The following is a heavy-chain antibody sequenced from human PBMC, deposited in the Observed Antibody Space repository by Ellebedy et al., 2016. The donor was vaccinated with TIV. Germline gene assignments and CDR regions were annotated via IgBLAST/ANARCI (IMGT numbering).Heavy chain of an antibody. CDR2: ISNDGSST. V-gene: IGHV3-74*01. CDR3: ARADNWLDP. J-gene: IGHJ5*02. CDR1: GFTFSGYW. Sequence: GESLKISCAASGFTFSGYWMHWVRQAPGRGLVWVSRISNDGSSTSYADSVKGRFTISRDNAKNSLFLQMNSLRAGDTGVYYCARADNWLDPWGQGTLVTVSS.